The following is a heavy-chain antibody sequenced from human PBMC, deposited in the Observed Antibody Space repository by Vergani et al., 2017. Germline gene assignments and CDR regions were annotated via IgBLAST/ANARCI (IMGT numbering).Heavy chain of an antibody. J-gene: IGHJ5*02. Sequence: QVQLQESGPGQVKSSETLSLTCSVSFDSIRNLYRNWIRQPPGKGLEWIGSIHYSENTNYTPSLKTRVTISVDTSKNQFSLTFTSVTAADTAVYYCASDTHSGQRADRWGQGILVTVTS. V-gene: IGHV4-59*11. CDR2: IHYSENT. D-gene: IGHD6-19*01. CDR3: ASDTHSGQRADR. CDR1: FDSIRNLY.